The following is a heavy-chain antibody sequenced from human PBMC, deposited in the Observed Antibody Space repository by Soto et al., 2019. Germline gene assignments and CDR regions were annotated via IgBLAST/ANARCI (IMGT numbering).Heavy chain of an antibody. Sequence: SEPLSLTCAVSGGSISSGGYSWSWIRQPPGKGLGWIGYIYHSGSTYYNPSLKSRVTMSVDRSKNQFSLKLSSVTAADTAVYYCARGVTGTGLDYWGQGTLVTVSS. V-gene: IGHV4-30-2*01. CDR1: GGSISSGGYS. J-gene: IGHJ4*02. CDR2: IYHSGST. D-gene: IGHD1-7*01. CDR3: ARGVTGTGLDY.